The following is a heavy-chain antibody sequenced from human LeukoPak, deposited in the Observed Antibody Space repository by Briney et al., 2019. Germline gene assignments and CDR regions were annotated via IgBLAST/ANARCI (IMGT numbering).Heavy chain of an antibody. J-gene: IGHJ4*02. V-gene: IGHV4-59*01. Sequence: SETLSLTCTVSGGSISGYYWSWIRQPPGKGLEWIGYIYYSGSTNYNPSLKSRVTISVDTSKNQFSLKLSSVTAADTAVYYCARYYCSSTSCYFDYWGQGTLVTVSS. CDR2: IYYSGST. CDR3: ARYYCSSTSCYFDY. CDR1: GGSISGYY. D-gene: IGHD2-2*01.